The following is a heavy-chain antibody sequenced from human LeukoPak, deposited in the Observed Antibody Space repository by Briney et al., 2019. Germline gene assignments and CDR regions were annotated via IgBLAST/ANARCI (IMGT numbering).Heavy chain of an antibody. CDR2: INHSGST. D-gene: IGHD4-17*01. J-gene: IGHJ4*02. V-gene: IGHV4-34*01. CDR1: GGSFSGYY. Sequence: PSETLSLTCAVYGGSFSGYYWSWIRQPPGKGLEWIGEINHSGSTNHNPSLKSRVTISVDTSKNQFSLKLSSVTAADTAVYYCARGGYYGDYLFDYWGQGTLVTVSS. CDR3: ARGGYYGDYLFDY.